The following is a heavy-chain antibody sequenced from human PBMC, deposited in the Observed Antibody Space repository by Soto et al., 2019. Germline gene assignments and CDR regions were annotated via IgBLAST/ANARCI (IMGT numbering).Heavy chain of an antibody. CDR2: IGSKGETYAT. D-gene: IGHD3-22*01. V-gene: IGHV3-73*01. CDR3: TTVPRPAYDSSGYYYSVDY. Sequence: PGGSLRLSCAAAGFTFGASNLQWVRQASGKGLEWLGRIGSKGETYATTYAAPVKGRFTISRDDSKNTLYLQMNSLKTEDTAVYYCTTVPRPAYDSSGYYYSVDYWGQGTLVTVSS. CDR1: GFTFGASN. J-gene: IGHJ4*02.